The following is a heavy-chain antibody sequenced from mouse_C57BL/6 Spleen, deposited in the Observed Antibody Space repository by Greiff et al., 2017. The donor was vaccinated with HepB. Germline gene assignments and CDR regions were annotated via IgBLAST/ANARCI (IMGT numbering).Heavy chain of an antibody. V-gene: IGHV1-52*01. J-gene: IGHJ3*01. CDR1: GYTFTSYW. D-gene: IGHD1-1*01. CDR2: IDPSDSET. CDR3: ASHDYYYGSSPFAY. Sequence: QVQLQQPGAELVRPGSSVKLSCKASGYTFTSYWMHWVKQRPIQGLEWIGNIDPSDSETHYNQKFKDKATLTVDKSSSTAYMQLSSLTSEDSAVYYCASHDYYYGSSPFAYWGQGTLVTVSA.